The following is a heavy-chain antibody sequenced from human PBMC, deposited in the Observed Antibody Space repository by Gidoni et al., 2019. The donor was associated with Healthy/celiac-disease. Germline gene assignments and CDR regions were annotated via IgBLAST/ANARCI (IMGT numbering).Heavy chain of an antibody. Sequence: EVQLVESGGGLVQPGGSLRLSCAASGFTFSSYELNWGRQAPGKGLEWVCDIISSGSTIYYADSVKGRFTITRDNAKNSLYLQMNSLRAEDTAVYYCARDLAVAAPRNWFDPWGQGTLVTVSS. D-gene: IGHD6-19*01. CDR1: GFTFSSYE. J-gene: IGHJ5*02. V-gene: IGHV3-48*03. CDR3: ARDLAVAAPRNWFDP. CDR2: IISSGSTI.